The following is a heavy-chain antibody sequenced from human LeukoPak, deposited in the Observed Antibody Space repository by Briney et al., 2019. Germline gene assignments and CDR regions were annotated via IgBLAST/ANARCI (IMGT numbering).Heavy chain of an antibody. CDR3: AKESYQRGVHDYGGNEEDY. J-gene: IGHJ4*02. CDR1: GFTFSSYA. CDR2: ISGSGGST. V-gene: IGHV3-23*01. D-gene: IGHD4-23*01. Sequence: GGSLRLSCAASGFTFSSYAMSWVRQAPGKGLEWVSAISGSGGSTYYADSVKGRFTISRDNSKNTLYLQMNSLRAEDTAVYYCAKESYQRGVHDYGGNEEDYWGQGTLVTVSS.